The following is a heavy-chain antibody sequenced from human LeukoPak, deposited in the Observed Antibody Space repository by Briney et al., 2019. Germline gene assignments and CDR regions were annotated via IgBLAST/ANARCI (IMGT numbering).Heavy chain of an antibody. D-gene: IGHD4-11*01. J-gene: IGHJ4*02. Sequence: PGGSLRLSCAASGFTFSSYAMSWVRQAPGKGLEWVSAISGSGGSTYYADSVKGRFTISRDNSKNTLYLQINSLKTEDTAVYYCTTDYTVAPTFLGYWGQGTLVTVSS. V-gene: IGHV3-23*01. CDR1: GFTFSSYA. CDR2: ISGSGGST. CDR3: TTDYTVAPTFLGY.